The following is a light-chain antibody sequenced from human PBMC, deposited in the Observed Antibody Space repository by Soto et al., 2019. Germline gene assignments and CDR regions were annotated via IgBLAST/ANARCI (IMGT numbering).Light chain of an antibody. Sequence: EIVLTQSPGSLSLSPGQRATLSCRASQSVDTTFFAWYQKKPGQAPRLLIYGASKRPTGIPDRFSGSGSGTDFTLIISRLEPEDFAVYYCQQYKSSVTFGQGTKVASK. V-gene: IGKV3-20*01. CDR3: QQYKSSVT. J-gene: IGKJ1*01. CDR2: GAS. CDR1: QSVDTTF.